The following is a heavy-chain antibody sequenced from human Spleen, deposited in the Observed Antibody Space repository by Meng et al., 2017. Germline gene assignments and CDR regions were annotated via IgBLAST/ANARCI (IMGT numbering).Heavy chain of an antibody. CDR1: GYTFPDYW. D-gene: IGHD6-13*01. CDR2: INPKSGDT. CDR3: AMSSSSWYTHWFDP. J-gene: IGHJ5*02. Sequence: ASVKVSCKASGYTFPDYWLHWVRRAPGQGLEWMGRINPKSGDTHYAQRFQGRVTMTGDTSISTAYMELSGLRSDDTAMYYCAMSSSSWYTHWFDPWGQGTLVTVSS. V-gene: IGHV1-2*06.